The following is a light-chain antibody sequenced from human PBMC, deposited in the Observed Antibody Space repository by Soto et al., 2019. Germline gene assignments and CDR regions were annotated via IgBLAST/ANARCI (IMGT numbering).Light chain of an antibody. V-gene: IGKV3-11*01. Sequence: EIVLTQSPATLSLSPGERATLSCRASQSVSNYLAWYQQRPGQAPRLLIYDTSNRATGIPARFSGSGSGTDFTLTISGLEPEDFAIYYCQHRNNRPFSFGPGTKVDIK. CDR3: QHRNNRPFS. J-gene: IGKJ3*01. CDR2: DTS. CDR1: QSVSNY.